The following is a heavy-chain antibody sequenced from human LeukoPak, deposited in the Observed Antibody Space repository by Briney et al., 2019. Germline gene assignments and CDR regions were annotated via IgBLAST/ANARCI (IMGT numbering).Heavy chain of an antibody. D-gene: IGHD2-2*01. V-gene: IGHV3-23*01. CDR1: GFIFSNYA. CDR2: ISGRSDNT. J-gene: IGHJ6*04. CDR3: ARDECSSTSCYLRYGMDV. Sequence: GASLRLSCAASGFIFSNYAMYWVRQAPGKGLEWVSAISGRSDNTYYADSVKGRFTLSRDNSKNTLYLQMNSLRAEDTAVYYCARDECSSTSCYLRYGMDVWGKGTTVTVSS.